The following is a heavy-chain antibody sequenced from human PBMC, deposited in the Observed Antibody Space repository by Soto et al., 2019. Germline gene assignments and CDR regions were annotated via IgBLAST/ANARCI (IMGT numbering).Heavy chain of an antibody. CDR1: GGSITNYY. Sequence: QVQLQESGPRLVKPSETLSLTCTVSGGSITNYYCSWFRQPPGKELEWIGYINYDGYSAYILPLMSLVTLSMNGCKAQFSLMLVSVTATDTAVYYCARHGFGPLHGIVDVWGPGTTVIVSS. CDR3: ARHGFGPLHGIVDV. J-gene: IGHJ6*02. CDR2: INYDGYS. D-gene: IGHD3-10*01. V-gene: IGHV4-59*08.